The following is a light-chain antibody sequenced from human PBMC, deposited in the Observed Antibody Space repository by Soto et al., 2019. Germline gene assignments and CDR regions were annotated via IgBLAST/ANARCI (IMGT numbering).Light chain of an antibody. CDR3: QQTYNSPQT. J-gene: IGKJ1*01. Sequence: DIQMTQSPSSLSAFVGDTVTITCRASQTISTSLNWYQQKSGKAPKVLIYGASSLQRGVPSRFSGSGSGTDFTLTISSLQPEDFATYYCQQTYNSPQTFVQGTKVEIK. CDR1: QTISTS. CDR2: GAS. V-gene: IGKV1-39*01.